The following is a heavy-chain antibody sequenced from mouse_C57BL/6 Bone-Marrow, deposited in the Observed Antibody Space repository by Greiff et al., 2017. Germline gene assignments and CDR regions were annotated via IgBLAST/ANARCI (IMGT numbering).Heavy chain of an antibody. CDR3: ARGIYYYCSSYFYFDY. Sequence: QVHVKQPGAELVRPGSSVKLSCKASGYTFTSYWMDWVKQRPGQGLEWIGNIYPSDSETHYNQKFKDKATLTVDKSSSTAYMQLSSLTSEDSAVYYCARGIYYYCSSYFYFDYWGQGTTLTVSS. CDR1: GYTFTSYW. CDR2: IYPSDSET. J-gene: IGHJ2*01. D-gene: IGHD1-1*01. V-gene: IGHV1-61*01.